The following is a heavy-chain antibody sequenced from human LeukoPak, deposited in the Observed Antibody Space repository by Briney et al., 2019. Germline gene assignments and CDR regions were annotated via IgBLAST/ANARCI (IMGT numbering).Heavy chain of an antibody. D-gene: IGHD2-21*01. CDR3: ARDLNAIRNSNFDF. Sequence: TGGSLRLSCAASGFTFSIFGMNWVRQAPGKGLEWISYISSNSDYIYQAGSVKGRFFISRDNAQDSLYLHMNGLRAEDTAVYYCARDLNAIRNSNFDFWGQGTLVTVSS. V-gene: IGHV3-21*05. CDR1: GFTFSIFG. CDR2: ISSNSDYI. J-gene: IGHJ4*02.